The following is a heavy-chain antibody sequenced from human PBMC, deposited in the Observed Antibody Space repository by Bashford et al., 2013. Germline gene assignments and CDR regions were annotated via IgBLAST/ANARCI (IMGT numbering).Heavy chain of an antibody. CDR1: GYTFTSYG. CDR3: AREGYCGGDCYSLYYYYYYGMDV. J-gene: IGHJ6*02. D-gene: IGHD2-21*02. V-gene: IGHV1-18*01. Sequence: ASVKVSCKASGYTFTSYGISWVRQAPGQGLEWMGWISAYNGNTNYAQKLQGRVTMTTDTSTSTAYMELRSLRSDDTAVYYCAREGYCGGDCYSLYYYYYYGMDVWGQGTTVTVSS. CDR2: ISAYNGNT.